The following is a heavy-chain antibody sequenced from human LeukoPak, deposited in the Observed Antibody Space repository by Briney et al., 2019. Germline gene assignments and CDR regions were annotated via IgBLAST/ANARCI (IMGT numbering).Heavy chain of an antibody. CDR2: INQDGSKK. J-gene: IGHJ4*02. CDR3: ARVRGTMVRGNPKSDFDY. Sequence: GGSLRLSCEASGFTFSTYWMIWVRQAPGKGLEWVANINQDGSKKYYVDSIKGRFTISRDNAKNSLYLQMNSLRAEDTAVYYCARVRGTMVRGNPKSDFDYWGQGTLVTVSS. V-gene: IGHV3-7*01. CDR1: GFTFSTYW. D-gene: IGHD3-10*01.